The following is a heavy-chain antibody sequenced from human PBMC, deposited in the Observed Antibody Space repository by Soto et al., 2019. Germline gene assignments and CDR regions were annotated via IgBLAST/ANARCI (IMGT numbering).Heavy chain of an antibody. D-gene: IGHD5-12*01. CDR3: ARVRGGMATISDAFDI. J-gene: IGHJ3*02. Sequence: QVQLVQSGAEVKKPGSSVKVFCKASGGTFSTYGISWVRQAPGQGLEWMGGIIPVLGTANYAQKFQGRVTITADESPTTAYMELSSLRSEDTAVYYCARVRGGMATISDAFDIWGQGTIVTVSS. CDR1: GGTFSTYG. V-gene: IGHV1-69*01. CDR2: IIPVLGTA.